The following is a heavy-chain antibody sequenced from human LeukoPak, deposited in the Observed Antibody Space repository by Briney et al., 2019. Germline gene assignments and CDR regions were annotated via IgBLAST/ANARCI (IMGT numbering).Heavy chain of an antibody. CDR3: ARATYGTVAGTVFDY. CDR2: ISSSSSSYI. J-gene: IGHJ4*02. V-gene: IGHV3-21*01. D-gene: IGHD6-19*01. CDR1: GFTFSSYS. Sequence: PGGSLRLSYAASGFTFSSYSMNWVRQAPGKGLEWVSSISSSSSSYIYYADSGKGRFTISRDNAKNSLYLQMNSLRAEDTAVYYCARATYGTVAGTVFDYWGQGTLVTVSS.